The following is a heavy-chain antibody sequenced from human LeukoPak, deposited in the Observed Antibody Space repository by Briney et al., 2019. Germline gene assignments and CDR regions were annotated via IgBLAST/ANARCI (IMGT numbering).Heavy chain of an antibody. D-gene: IGHD3-22*01. V-gene: IGHV3-21*03. CDR1: GFTFSSYS. J-gene: IGHJ4*02. Sequence: PGGSLRLSCAASGFTFSSYSMNWVRQAPGKGLEWVASIGSPSTDIYYADSLKGRFTISRDNAKNSVYLQKSSLRAEDTAVYYCAKGDYYDLDYWGQGTLVSVS. CDR2: IGSPSTDI. CDR3: AKGDYYDLDY.